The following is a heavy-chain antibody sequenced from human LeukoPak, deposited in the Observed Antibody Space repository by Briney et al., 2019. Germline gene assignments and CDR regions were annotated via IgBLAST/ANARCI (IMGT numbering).Heavy chain of an antibody. CDR2: ISGSGSNT. CDR3: VLGSPFDY. CDR1: GFTFTNYA. J-gene: IGHJ4*02. V-gene: IGHV3-23*01. D-gene: IGHD3-10*01. Sequence: GGSLRLSCAASGFTFTNYAMTWVRQAPGKGLEWVSVISGSGSNTDYADSVKGRFTISRDNANNSLSLQMNSLRDEDTAVYYCVLGSPFDYWGQGTLVSVSS.